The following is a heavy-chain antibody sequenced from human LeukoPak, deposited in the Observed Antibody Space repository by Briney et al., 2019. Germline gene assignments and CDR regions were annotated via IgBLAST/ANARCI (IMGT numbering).Heavy chain of an antibody. CDR2: IYSSGST. D-gene: IGHD3-3*01. Sequence: SETLSLTCTVSGGSISTYYWSWIRQPPGKGLEWIGYIYSSGSTNYNPSLKSRVTISVDTSKNQFSLKLSSVTAADTAVYYCAREAYYDFWSGYFDYWGQGTLVTVSS. V-gene: IGHV4-4*09. J-gene: IGHJ4*02. CDR1: GGSISTYY. CDR3: AREAYYDFWSGYFDY.